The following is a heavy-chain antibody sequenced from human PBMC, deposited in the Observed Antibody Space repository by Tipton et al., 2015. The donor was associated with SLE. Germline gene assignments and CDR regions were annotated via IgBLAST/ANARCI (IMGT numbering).Heavy chain of an antibody. J-gene: IGHJ4*02. D-gene: IGHD1-26*01. V-gene: IGHV3-23*01. Sequence: GSLRLSCAASGLTFSNHAMSWVRQAPGRGLEWVSAISGSGGSIYFPDSVKGRFTISRDNSKNTLYLQMNSLRAEDTAVYYCAKDGGSYQGEFDYWGQGTLVTVSS. CDR1: GLTFSNHA. CDR3: AKDGGSYQGEFDY. CDR2: ISGSGGSI.